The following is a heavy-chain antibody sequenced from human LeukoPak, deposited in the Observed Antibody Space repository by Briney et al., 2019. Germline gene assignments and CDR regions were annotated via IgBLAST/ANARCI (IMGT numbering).Heavy chain of an antibody. D-gene: IGHD4-11*01. J-gene: IGHJ6*03. Sequence: PSETLSLTCSVSGGSITSSSFYWAWIRLPPGKGLECIGSIYYSGRTYYSSSLKSRVTISVDTSKNQFSLKLSSVTAADTAVYYCARASVTYYYYYYMDVWGKGTTVTVSS. CDR3: ARASVTYYYYYYMDV. V-gene: IGHV4-39*07. CDR2: IYYSGRT. CDR1: GGSITSSSFY.